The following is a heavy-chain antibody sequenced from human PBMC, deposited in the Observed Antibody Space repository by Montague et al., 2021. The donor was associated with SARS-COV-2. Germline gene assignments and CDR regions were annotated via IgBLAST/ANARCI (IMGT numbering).Heavy chain of an antibody. D-gene: IGHD4-11*01. V-gene: IGHV4-4*02. CDR3: AGKVLTVPADY. J-gene: IGHJ4*02. CDR1: GVSITSTNW. CDR2: ISYGGIA. Sequence: SETLSLTCALSGVSITSTNWWSLVRQPPGKGLEWIGEISYGGIATYNPPLKSRATISMDRSRNLFSLKLSSVTAADTAIYYCAGKVLTVPADYWGQGTLVTVS.